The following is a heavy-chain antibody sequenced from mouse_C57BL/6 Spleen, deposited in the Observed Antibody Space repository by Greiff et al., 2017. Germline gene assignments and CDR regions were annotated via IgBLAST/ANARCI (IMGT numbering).Heavy chain of an antibody. Sequence: QVHVKQPGAELVKPGASVKMSCKASGYTFTSYWITWVKQRPGQGLEWIGDIYPGSGSTNYNEKFKSKATLTVDTASSTAYMQLSSLTSEDSAVYYCARSNWELDYWGQGTTRTVSS. CDR3: ARSNWELDY. V-gene: IGHV1-55*01. J-gene: IGHJ2*01. CDR1: GYTFTSYW. CDR2: IYPGSGST. D-gene: IGHD4-1*01.